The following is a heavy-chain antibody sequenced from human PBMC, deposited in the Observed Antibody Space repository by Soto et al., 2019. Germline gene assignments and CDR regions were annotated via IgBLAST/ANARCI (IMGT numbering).Heavy chain of an antibody. Sequence: QVQLVESGGGVVQPGRSLRLSCAASGFTFSSYAMHWVRQAPGKGLEWVAVISYDGSNKYYADPVKGRFTISKDNSKNTLYLQMNRLRAEDTAVYYCARDANSGSYYDAFDIWGQGTMVTVSS. CDR2: ISYDGSNK. CDR3: ARDANSGSYYDAFDI. V-gene: IGHV3-30-3*01. J-gene: IGHJ3*02. D-gene: IGHD1-26*01. CDR1: GFTFSSYA.